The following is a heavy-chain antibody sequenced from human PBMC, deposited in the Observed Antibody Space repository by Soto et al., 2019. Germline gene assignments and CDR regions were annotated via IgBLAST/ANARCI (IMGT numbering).Heavy chain of an antibody. CDR3: ARLGGYVSVGYYYLWDS. CDR1: DGSMNSDSYY. D-gene: IGHD3-22*01. V-gene: IGHV4-39*01. J-gene: IGHJ4*02. CDR2: INYSGTT. Sequence: SETLSLTCSVSDGSMNSDSYYWGWIRQPPGKGLEWIGVINYSGTTFHNVSLKSRVTMSVESSRNQLSLKLTSVTAADTAVYYCARLGGYVSVGYYYLWDSWGQGTLVTSPQ.